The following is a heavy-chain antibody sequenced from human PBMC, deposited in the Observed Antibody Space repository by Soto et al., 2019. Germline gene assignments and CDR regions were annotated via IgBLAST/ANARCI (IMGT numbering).Heavy chain of an antibody. CDR1: GGSISGHY. CDR3: VSQRTDVLTQAYFDY. V-gene: IGHV4-4*07. D-gene: IGHD2-8*01. J-gene: IGHJ4*02. CDR2: IYSSVTT. Sequence: SETLSLTCSVSGGSISGHYWSWIRLPAGRRLQWFGRIYSSVTTNYNPSVNSRVTISVDTSKNQFSLNLNSVTASDTAVYLCVSQRTDVLTQAYFDYWGPGALVTVSS.